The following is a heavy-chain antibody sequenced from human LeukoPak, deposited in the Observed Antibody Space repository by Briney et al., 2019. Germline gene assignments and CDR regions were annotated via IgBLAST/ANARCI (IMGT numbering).Heavy chain of an antibody. V-gene: IGHV3-21*01. CDR3: ARTPDYCSGGSCYSIDY. Sequence: AGGSLRLSCAASGFTFSSYSMNWVRQAPGKGLEWVSSISSSSSYIYYADSVKGRFTISRDNAKNSLYLQMNSLRAEDTAVYYCARTPDYCSGGSCYSIDYWGQGTLVTVSS. CDR1: GFTFSSYS. CDR2: ISSSSSYI. J-gene: IGHJ4*02. D-gene: IGHD2-15*01.